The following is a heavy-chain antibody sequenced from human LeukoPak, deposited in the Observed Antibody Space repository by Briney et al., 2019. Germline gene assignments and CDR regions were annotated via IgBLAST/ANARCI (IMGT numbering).Heavy chain of an antibody. CDR1: GYSISSGYY. CDR3: AREFYDILTGPWWFDP. D-gene: IGHD3-9*01. J-gene: IGHJ5*02. V-gene: IGHV4-38-2*02. CDR2: IYHSGST. Sequence: SETLSLTFTVSGYSISSGYYWGWIRQPPGKGLEWIGSIYHSGSTYYNPSLESRVTISVDTSKNQFSLKLSSVTAAGTAVYYCAREFYDILTGPWWFDPWGQGTLVTVSS.